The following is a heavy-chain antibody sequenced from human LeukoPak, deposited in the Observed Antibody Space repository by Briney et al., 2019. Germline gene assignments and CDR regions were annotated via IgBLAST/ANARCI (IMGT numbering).Heavy chain of an antibody. CDR1: GFTFSDYY. CDR2: ISSSGSTI. V-gene: IGHV3-11*04. Sequence: GGSLRLSCAASGFTFSDYYMSWIRQAPGKGLEWVSYISSSGSTIYYADSVKGRFTISRDNAKNSLYLQMNSLRAEDTAVYYCAKDGATVFYDAFDIWGQGTMVTVSS. D-gene: IGHD4-17*01. CDR3: AKDGATVFYDAFDI. J-gene: IGHJ3*02.